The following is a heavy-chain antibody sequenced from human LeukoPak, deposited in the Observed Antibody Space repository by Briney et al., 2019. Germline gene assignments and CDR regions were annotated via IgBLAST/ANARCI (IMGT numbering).Heavy chain of an antibody. CDR2: IYYSGST. V-gene: IGHV4-39*07. Sequence: PGGSLRLSCAASGFTFSSYAMSWIRQPPGKGLEWIGSIYYSGSTYYNPSLKSRVTISVDTSKNQFSLKLSSVTAADTAVYYCARGVEYYYGSGSYYNDYWGQGTLVTVSS. CDR1: GFTFSSYA. CDR3: ARGVEYYYGSGSYYNDY. J-gene: IGHJ4*02. D-gene: IGHD3-10*01.